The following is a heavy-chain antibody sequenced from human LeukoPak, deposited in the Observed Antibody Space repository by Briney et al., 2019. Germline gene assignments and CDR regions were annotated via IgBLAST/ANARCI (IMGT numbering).Heavy chain of an antibody. Sequence: PGRSLRLSCAASGFTFSSYAMTWVRQAPGKGLEWVSSISVSASNTYYADSVKGRFTISRDNSKNTLYLQMNSLRAEDTAVYYCAKVTAAGVADWGQGTLVTVSS. V-gene: IGHV3-23*01. J-gene: IGHJ4*02. CDR1: GFTFSSYA. CDR3: AKVTAAGVAD. D-gene: IGHD6-13*01. CDR2: ISVSASNT.